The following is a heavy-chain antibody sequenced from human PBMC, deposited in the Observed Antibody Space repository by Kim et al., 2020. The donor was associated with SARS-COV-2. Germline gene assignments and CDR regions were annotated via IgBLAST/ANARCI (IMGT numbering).Heavy chain of an antibody. J-gene: IGHJ6*02. D-gene: IGHD3-22*01. Sequence: GGSLRLSCAASGFTFSDYYMSWIRQAPGKGLEWVSYISSSSSYTNYADSVKGRFTISRDNAKNSLYLQMNSLRAEDTAVYYCARDHSTYYYDSSGYYRALTPEHYYYGMDVWRQGTTVTVSS. CDR1: GFTFSDYY. CDR2: ISSSSSYT. V-gene: IGHV3-11*05. CDR3: ARDHSTYYYDSSGYYRALTPEHYYYGMDV.